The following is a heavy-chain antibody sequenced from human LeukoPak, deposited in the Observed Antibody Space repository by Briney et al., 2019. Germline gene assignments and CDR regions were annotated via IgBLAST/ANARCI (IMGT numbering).Heavy chain of an antibody. Sequence: PGGSLRLSCVASGITFSRHWMKWVRQAPGKGLEWVANIKQDGSEKFYVDSVKGRFTISRDNSKNTVSLQMNSLRPEDTAVYYCAKEAVAGTTFDYWGQGTLVTVSS. CDR1: GITFSRHW. CDR2: IKQDGSEK. D-gene: IGHD6-19*01. CDR3: AKEAVAGTTFDY. J-gene: IGHJ4*02. V-gene: IGHV3-7*01.